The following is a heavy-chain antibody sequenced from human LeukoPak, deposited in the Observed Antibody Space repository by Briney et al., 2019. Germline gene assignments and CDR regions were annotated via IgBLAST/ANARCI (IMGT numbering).Heavy chain of an antibody. J-gene: IGHJ4*02. V-gene: IGHV1-8*03. CDR3: ARPSVGYDFWSGYLYYFDY. D-gene: IGHD3-3*01. CDR2: MNPNSGNT. CDR1: GYTFTSYD. Sequence: ASVKVSCKASGYTFTSYDINWLRQATGQGLEWMGWMNPNSGNTGYAQKFQGRVTITRNTSISTAYMELSSLRSEDTAVYYCARPSVGYDFWSGYLYYFDYWGQGTRVTVSS.